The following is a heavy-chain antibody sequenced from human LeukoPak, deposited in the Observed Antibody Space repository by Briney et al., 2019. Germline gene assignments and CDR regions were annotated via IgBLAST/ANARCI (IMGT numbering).Heavy chain of an antibody. CDR3: ASILQIRYYYDSSGYYSGFDY. CDR1: GGPISSSSYY. J-gene: IGHJ4*02. D-gene: IGHD3-22*01. V-gene: IGHV4-39*01. CDR2: IYYSGST. Sequence: SETLSLTCTVSGGPISSSSYYWGWIRQPPGKGLEWIGSIYYSGSTYYNPSLKSRVTISVDTSKNQFSLKLSSVTAADTAVYYCASILQIRYYYDSSGYYSGFDYWGQGTLVTVSS.